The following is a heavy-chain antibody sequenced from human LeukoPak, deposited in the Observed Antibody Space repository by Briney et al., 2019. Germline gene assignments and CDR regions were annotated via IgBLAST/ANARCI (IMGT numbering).Heavy chain of an antibody. CDR2: IYYSGST. CDR3: ARLRNYYHYMDV. CDR1: GGSISSSTYY. J-gene: IGHJ6*03. Sequence: PSETLSLTCTVSGGSISSSTYYWGWIRQPPGKGLEWIGSIYYSGSTYYNPSLKSRVTISVDTSKKQFSLKLSSVTAADTAVYYCARLRNYYHYMDVWGKGTTVTVSS. V-gene: IGHV4-39*01.